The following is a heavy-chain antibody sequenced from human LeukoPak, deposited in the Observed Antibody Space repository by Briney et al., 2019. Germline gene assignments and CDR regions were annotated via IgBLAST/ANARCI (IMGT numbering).Heavy chain of an antibody. D-gene: IGHD2-2*02. Sequence: SVKVSCKASGGAFSSYAISWVRQAPGQGLEWMGGIIPIFDTANYAQKFQGSVTITADESTSTAYMELSSLRSEDTAVYYCARASFRRPATAIQYYYYGMDVWGQGTTVTVSS. V-gene: IGHV1-69*01. J-gene: IGHJ6*02. CDR1: GGAFSSYA. CDR2: IIPIFDTA. CDR3: ARASFRRPATAIQYYYYGMDV.